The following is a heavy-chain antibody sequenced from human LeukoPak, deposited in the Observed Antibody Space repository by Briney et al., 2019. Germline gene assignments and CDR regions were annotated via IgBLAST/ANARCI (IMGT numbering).Heavy chain of an antibody. V-gene: IGHV3-64*01. Sequence: QPGGSLRLSCGASGFTFSSYTMHWVRQAPGKGLEYVSTISSNGDGSYHANSVKGRFTITRDNSKNTLYLQMGSLRAEDTAVYYCARDEHDSSSWHFGGQGTLVTVSS. CDR3: ARDEHDSSSWHF. D-gene: IGHD6-13*01. CDR1: GFTFSSYT. CDR2: ISSNGDGS. J-gene: IGHJ4*02.